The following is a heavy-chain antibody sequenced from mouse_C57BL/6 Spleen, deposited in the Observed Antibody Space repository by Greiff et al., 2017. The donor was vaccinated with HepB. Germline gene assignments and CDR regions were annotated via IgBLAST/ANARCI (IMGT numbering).Heavy chain of an antibody. J-gene: IGHJ4*01. CDR2: IDPSDSYT. CDR3: ASPRTGGAMDY. Sequence: VQLQQPGAELVMPGASVKLSCKASGYTFTSYWMHWVKQRPGQGLEWIGEIDPSDSYTNYNQKFKGKSTLTVDKSSSTAYMQLSSLTSEDSAVYCCASPRTGGAMDYWGQGTSVTVSS. V-gene: IGHV1-69*01. CDR1: GYTFTSYW.